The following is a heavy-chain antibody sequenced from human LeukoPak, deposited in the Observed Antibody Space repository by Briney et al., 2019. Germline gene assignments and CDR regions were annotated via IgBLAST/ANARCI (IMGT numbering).Heavy chain of an antibody. J-gene: IGHJ5*02. CDR1: GGSISSGDYY. CDR3: AREGVNPGDWFDP. Sequence: NPSETLSLTCTVSGGSISSGDYYWSWIRQPPGKGLEWIGYIYYSGSTYYNPSLKSRVTISVDTSKNQFSLKLSSVTAADTAVYYCAREGVNPGDWFDPWGQGTLVTVSS. D-gene: IGHD1-14*01. CDR2: IYYSGST. V-gene: IGHV4-30-4*08.